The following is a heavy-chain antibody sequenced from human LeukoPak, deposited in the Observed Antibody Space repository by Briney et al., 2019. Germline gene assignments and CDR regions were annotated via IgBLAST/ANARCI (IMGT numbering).Heavy chain of an antibody. CDR2: INHSGST. V-gene: IGHV4-34*01. CDR3: ARAPKRLYGDYKPNFDY. Sequence: PSETLSLTCAVYGGSFSGYYWSWIRQPPGKGLEWIGEINHSGSTNYNPSLKSRVTISVDTSKNQFSLKLSSVTAADTAVYYCARAPKRLYGDYKPNFDYWSQGTLVTVSS. CDR1: GGSFSGYY. J-gene: IGHJ4*02. D-gene: IGHD4-17*01.